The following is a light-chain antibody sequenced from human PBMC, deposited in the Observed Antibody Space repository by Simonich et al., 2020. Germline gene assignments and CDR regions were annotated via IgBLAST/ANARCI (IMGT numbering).Light chain of an antibody. V-gene: IGLV2-14*01. CDR1: SSDVGGYNY. Sequence: QSALTQPASVSGSPGQSITISCPGTSSDVGGYNYVSWYQQHPGKAPKLMIYDVRKRPSGGSNRFSGSKSGNTASLTISGLQAEDEADYYCSSYTSSSTLVFGGGTKLTVL. CDR3: SSYTSSSTLV. J-gene: IGLJ2*01. CDR2: DVR.